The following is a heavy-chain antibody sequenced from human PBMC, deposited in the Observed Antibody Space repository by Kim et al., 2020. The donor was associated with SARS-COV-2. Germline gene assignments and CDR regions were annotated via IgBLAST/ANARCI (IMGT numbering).Heavy chain of an antibody. CDR3: ARAGIHYYGSGSYGDY. J-gene: IGHJ4*02. Sequence: SVKGRSTISRDNSKNTLYLQMNSLRAEDTAVYYCARAGIHYYGSGSYGDYWGQGTLVTVSS. V-gene: IGHV3-30*07. D-gene: IGHD3-10*01.